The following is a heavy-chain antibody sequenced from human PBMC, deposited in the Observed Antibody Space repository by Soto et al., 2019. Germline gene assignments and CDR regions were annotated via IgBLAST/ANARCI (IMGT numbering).Heavy chain of an antibody. CDR2: IYYSGST. V-gene: IGHV4-31*03. J-gene: IGHJ5*02. Sequence: QVQLQESGPGLVKPSQTLSLTCTVSGGSISSGGYYWSWIRQHPGKGLEWIGYIYYSGSTYYNPSLKSRVTLSVYTSKNQFSLKLRSVTAADTAVYYCARGPDIVVVPAAMRYNWFDPWGQGTLVTVSS. D-gene: IGHD2-2*01. CDR1: GGSISSGGYY. CDR3: ARGPDIVVVPAAMRYNWFDP.